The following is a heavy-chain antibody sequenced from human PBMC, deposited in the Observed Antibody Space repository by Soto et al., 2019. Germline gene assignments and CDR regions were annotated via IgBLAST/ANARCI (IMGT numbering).Heavy chain of an antibody. J-gene: IGHJ5*02. CDR1: CYTFTIYG. D-gene: IGHD3-3*01. Sequence: VASVKVSCKASCYTFTIYGISCVRQAPGQGLEWMGWISAYNGNTNYAQKLQGRVTMTTDTSTSTAYMELRSLRSDDTAVYYCARDRDSDYDFWSGQPNSNFNWFDPWGQGTLVTVSS. CDR2: ISAYNGNT. V-gene: IGHV1-18*01. CDR3: ARDRDSDYDFWSGQPNSNFNWFDP.